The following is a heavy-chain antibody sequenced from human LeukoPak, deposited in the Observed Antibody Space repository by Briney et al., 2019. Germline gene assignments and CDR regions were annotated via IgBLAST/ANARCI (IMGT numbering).Heavy chain of an antibody. V-gene: IGHV3-11*01. J-gene: IGHJ4*02. CDR1: GFRVGSYY. CDR3: AKDIFSWAHDY. D-gene: IGHD3-3*02. CDR2: VGNSDNHK. Sequence: GGSLRLSCAASGFRVGSYYTSWIRQAPGKGLEWVAVVGNSDNHKDHADSVKGRFTISRDDAKNSVYLQMNSLRVEDAAIYYCAKDIFSWAHDYWGQGLPVTVS.